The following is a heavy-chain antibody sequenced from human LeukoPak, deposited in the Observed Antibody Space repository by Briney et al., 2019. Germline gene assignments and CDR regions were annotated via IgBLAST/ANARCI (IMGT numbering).Heavy chain of an antibody. V-gene: IGHV1-69*04. CDR1: GGTFSSYA. Sequence: ASVQVSCKASGGTFSSYAISWVRQAPGQGLEWMGRIIPILGIANYAQKFQGRVTITADKSTSTAYMELSSLRSEDTAVYYCARDGGGYSYGYRPYYFDYWGQGTLVTVSS. CDR2: IIPILGIA. CDR3: ARDGGGYSYGYRPYYFDY. J-gene: IGHJ4*02. D-gene: IGHD5-18*01.